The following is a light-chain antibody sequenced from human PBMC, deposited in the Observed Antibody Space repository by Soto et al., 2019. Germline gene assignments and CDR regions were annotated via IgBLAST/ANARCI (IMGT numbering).Light chain of an antibody. CDR3: QQYNTWPPLT. J-gene: IGKJ4*01. CDR2: GAS. CDR1: QSVSSN. Sequence: EIVMTQSPATLSVSPGERATLSCRASQSVSSNLAWYQQKPGQAPRLLIYGASTRATGIPARFSGSGSGTEFTLTIGSLQSEDFAVYHCQQYNTWPPLTFGGGTKVEIK. V-gene: IGKV3-15*01.